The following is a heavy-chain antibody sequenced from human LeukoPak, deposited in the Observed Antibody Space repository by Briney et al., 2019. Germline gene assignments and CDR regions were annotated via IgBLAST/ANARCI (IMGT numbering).Heavy chain of an antibody. CDR1: GCTFSGYD. CDR3: ARGYVHGFDL. V-gene: IGHV3-13*04. Sequence: GGSLRLSCAASGCTFSGYDMHWVRQPTGKGLEWVSAIGVTGDTYYPGSVKGRFTMSRDNAKNSLYLQMNSLKAGDTAVYYCARGYVHGFDLWGQGTMVTVSS. J-gene: IGHJ3*01. D-gene: IGHD3-16*01. CDR2: IGVTGDT.